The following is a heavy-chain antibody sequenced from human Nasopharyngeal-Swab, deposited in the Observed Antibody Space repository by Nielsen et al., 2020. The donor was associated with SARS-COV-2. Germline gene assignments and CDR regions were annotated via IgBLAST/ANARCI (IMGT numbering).Heavy chain of an antibody. CDR3: AKDRDSGDDSGEYYHYYGMDV. J-gene: IGHJ6*02. Sequence: GGSLRLSCSASGFIFKNYAMNWVRQAPGRGLEWVSAISGADDSTKYADSVKGRFTNSRDNSKNTLDLQMNSLRAEDTAMYYCAKDRDSGDDSGEYYHYYGMDVWGQGTSVTVS. CDR1: GFIFKNYA. D-gene: IGHD5-12*01. CDR2: ISGADDST. V-gene: IGHV3-23*01.